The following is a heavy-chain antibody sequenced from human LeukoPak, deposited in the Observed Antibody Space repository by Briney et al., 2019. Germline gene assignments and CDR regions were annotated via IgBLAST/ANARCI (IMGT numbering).Heavy chain of an antibody. D-gene: IGHD1-26*01. V-gene: IGHV3-23*01. CDR1: GFTFSSYA. Sequence: GGSLRLSCAASGFTFSSYAMSWVRQAPGKGLEWVSAISGSGGSTYYADSVKGRLTISRDNSKNTLYLQMNSLRAEDTAVYYCAKVASGSYYNWPFDYWGQGTLVTVSS. CDR3: AKVASGSYYNWPFDY. CDR2: ISGSGGST. J-gene: IGHJ4*02.